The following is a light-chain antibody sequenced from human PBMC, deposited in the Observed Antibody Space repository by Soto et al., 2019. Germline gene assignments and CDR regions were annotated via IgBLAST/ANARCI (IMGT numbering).Light chain of an antibody. CDR1: QSVSNN. Sequence: IVMTQSPATLSVSPGERATLSCRASQSVSNNLAWYQQKPGQAPMLLIYGASTRSTGIPARFSGSGSGTEFTLAISGLQSEDFALDYCQQYNNWPRTFGQGTKVDIK. CDR3: QQYNNWPRT. V-gene: IGKV3-15*01. CDR2: GAS. J-gene: IGKJ1*01.